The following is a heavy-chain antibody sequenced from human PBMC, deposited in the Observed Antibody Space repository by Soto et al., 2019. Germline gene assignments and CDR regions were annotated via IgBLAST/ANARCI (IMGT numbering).Heavy chain of an antibody. J-gene: IGHJ4*02. V-gene: IGHV5-51*01. CDR2: IYPGDSDT. CDR1: GYSFTNYW. CDR3: ARGKALCFDS. Sequence: TGASLKISCKASGYSFTNYWIGWVRQMPGKGLEWMGVIYPGDSDTRYSPSFQGQVTISADKSLSTAYLHWNSLKASDTAIYYCARGKALCFDSWGQGTLVTVS.